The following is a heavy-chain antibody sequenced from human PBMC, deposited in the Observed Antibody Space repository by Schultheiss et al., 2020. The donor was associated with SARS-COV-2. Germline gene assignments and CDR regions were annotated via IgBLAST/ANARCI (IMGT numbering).Heavy chain of an antibody. Sequence: GGSLRLSCAASGFAFSSYALHWVRRAPGKGLEWVANIKQDGSEKYYVDSVKGRFTISRDNAKNSLYLQMNSLRAEDTAVYYCARDNLNLWFGELPVGPYYYYYYGMDVWGQGTTVTVSS. V-gene: IGHV3-7*01. CDR2: IKQDGSEK. J-gene: IGHJ6*02. CDR3: ARDNLNLWFGELPVGPYYYYYYGMDV. CDR1: GFAFSSYA. D-gene: IGHD3-10*01.